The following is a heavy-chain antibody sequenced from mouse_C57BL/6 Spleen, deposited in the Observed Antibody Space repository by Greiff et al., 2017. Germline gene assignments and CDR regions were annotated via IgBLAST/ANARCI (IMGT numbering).Heavy chain of an antibody. CDR2: ISYDGSN. CDR3: ARGSLNWDYFDY. D-gene: IGHD4-1*02. Sequence: EVQVVESGPGLVKPSQSLSLTCSVTGYSITSGYYWNWIRQFPGNKLEWMGYISYDGSNNYNPSLKNRISITRDTSKNQFFLKLNSVTTEDTATYYCARGSLNWDYFDYWGQGTTLTVSS. CDR1: GYSITSGYY. J-gene: IGHJ2*01. V-gene: IGHV3-6*01.